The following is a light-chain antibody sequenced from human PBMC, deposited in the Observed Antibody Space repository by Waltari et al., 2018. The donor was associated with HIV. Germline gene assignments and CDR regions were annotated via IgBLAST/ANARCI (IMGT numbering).Light chain of an antibody. Sequence: QSALTQPPSASGSPGQPVTTACTGTSSDVGGYNYVSWYQQYPGKAPKLMIYEVTKRPSGVPDRFSGSKSGNTASLTVSGLQAEDEADYYCSSYAGSNNYVVFGGGTRLTVL. V-gene: IGLV2-8*01. J-gene: IGLJ2*01. CDR1: SSDVGGYNY. CDR2: EVT. CDR3: SSYAGSNNYVV.